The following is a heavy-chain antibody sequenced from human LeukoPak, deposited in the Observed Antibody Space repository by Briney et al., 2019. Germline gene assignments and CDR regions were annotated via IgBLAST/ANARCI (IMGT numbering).Heavy chain of an antibody. V-gene: IGHV3-23*01. CDR2: ISGSGGST. CDR3: AKEGQTAVDYYYYGMDV. CDR1: GFTFSSYA. J-gene: IGHJ6*02. Sequence: GGSLRLSCAASGFTFSSYAMSWVRQAPGKGLEWVSAISGSGGSTYYADSVKGRFTISRDNSKNTLYLQMNSLRAEDMAVYYCAKEGQTAVDYYYYGMDVWGQGTTVTVSS. D-gene: IGHD2-21*02.